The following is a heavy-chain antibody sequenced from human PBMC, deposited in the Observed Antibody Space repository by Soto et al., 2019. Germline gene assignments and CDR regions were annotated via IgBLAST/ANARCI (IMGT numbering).Heavy chain of an antibody. CDR2: MSHSGGT. J-gene: IGHJ3*02. Sequence: SETLSLTCAVYGGFVSSGSYYWSWIRQPPGKGLEWIGEMSHSGGTHFNPSLKSRVTISVDTSKNLFSLRMSSVTAADTALYYCARVERGTVTTVVDAFDIWGPGTMVTVSS. D-gene: IGHD1-1*01. CDR1: GGFVSSGSYY. V-gene: IGHV4-34*01. CDR3: ARVERGTVTTVVDAFDI.